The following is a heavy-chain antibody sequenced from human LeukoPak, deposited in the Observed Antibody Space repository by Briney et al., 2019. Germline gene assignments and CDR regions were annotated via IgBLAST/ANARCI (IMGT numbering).Heavy chain of an antibody. CDR3: ARQGGVRQDYYMDV. V-gene: IGHV1-69*06. CDR1: GDSLSNYA. J-gene: IGHJ6*03. D-gene: IGHD3-16*01. CDR2: IIPIFDTA. Sequence: ASVKVSCKASGDSLSNYAISWVRQAPGQGLEWMGRIIPIFDTASYAESFQGRATITADIPSNTAYMGLSSLTSEDTAVYFCARQGGVRQDYYMDVWGNGTTVTVSS.